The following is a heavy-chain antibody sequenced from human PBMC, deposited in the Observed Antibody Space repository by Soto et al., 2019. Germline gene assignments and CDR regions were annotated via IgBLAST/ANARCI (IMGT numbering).Heavy chain of an antibody. D-gene: IGHD3-22*01. CDR2: ISAYNGNT. J-gene: IGHJ3*02. CDR1: GYTFTSYG. CDR3: ARDEGAYYYDSSGSPPGAFDI. V-gene: IGHV1-18*04. Sequence: GASVKVSCKASGYTFTSYGISWVRQAPGQGLAWMGWISAYNGNTNYAQKLQGRVTMTTDTSTSTAYMELRSLRSEDTAVYYCARDEGAYYYDSSGSPPGAFDIWGQGTMVTV.